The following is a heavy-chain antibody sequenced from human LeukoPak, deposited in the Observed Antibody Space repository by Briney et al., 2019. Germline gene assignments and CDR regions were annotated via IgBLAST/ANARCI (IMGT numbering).Heavy chain of an antibody. Sequence: ASVKVSCKASGYTFTGYYMHWVRQAPGQGLEWMGWINPNSGGTNYAQKFQGRVTMTRDTSISTAYMELSRLRSDDTAVYSCARDPVAGPNNLDYWGQGTLVTVSS. V-gene: IGHV1-2*02. CDR1: GYTFTGYY. D-gene: IGHD6-19*01. J-gene: IGHJ4*02. CDR3: ARDPVAGPNNLDY. CDR2: INPNSGGT.